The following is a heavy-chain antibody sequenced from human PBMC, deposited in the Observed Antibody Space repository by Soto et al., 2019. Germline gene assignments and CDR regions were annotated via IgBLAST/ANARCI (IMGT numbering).Heavy chain of an antibody. D-gene: IGHD3-16*02. V-gene: IGHV1-69*01. CDR3: ARRLGSGGVIGGFDY. CDR2: IIPIFDTP. J-gene: IGHJ4*02. Sequence: QVQLVQSGAEVRKPGSAVRVSCKASGGTFNMYAMNWVRQAPGQGLEGMAGIIPIFDTPRYSQQFQGRVTITVDESTSTAYMELSSLRSEDTAIYYCARRLGSGGVIGGFDYCGQGTLVT. CDR1: GGTFNMYA.